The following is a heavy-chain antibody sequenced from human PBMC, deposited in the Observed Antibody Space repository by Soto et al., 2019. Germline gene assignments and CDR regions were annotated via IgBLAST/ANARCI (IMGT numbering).Heavy chain of an antibody. D-gene: IGHD4-17*01. V-gene: IGHV1-69*02. J-gene: IGHJ6*02. CDR2: IIPILGIA. CDR3: RTVTRAQYYYYGMDV. CDR1: GGTFSSYT. Sequence: SVKVSCKASGGTFSSYTISWVRQAPGQGLEWMGRIIPILGIANYAQKFQGRVTITADKSTSTAYMELSSLRSEDTAVYYCRTVTRAQYYYYGMDVWGQGTTVTVSS.